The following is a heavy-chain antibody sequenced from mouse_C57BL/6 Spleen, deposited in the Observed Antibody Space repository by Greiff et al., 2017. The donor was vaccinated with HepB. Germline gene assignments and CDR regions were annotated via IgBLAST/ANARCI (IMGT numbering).Heavy chain of an antibody. J-gene: IGHJ2*01. CDR2: ISDGGSYT. V-gene: IGHV5-4*01. CDR3: ARSLGLYYFDY. Sequence: DVHLVESGGGLVKPGGSLKLSCAASGFTFSSYAMSWVRQTPEKRLEWVATISDGGSYTYYPDNVKGRFTISRDNAKNNLYLQMSHLKSEDTAMYYCARSLGLYYFDYWGQGTTLTVSS. D-gene: IGHD4-1*01. CDR1: GFTFSSYA.